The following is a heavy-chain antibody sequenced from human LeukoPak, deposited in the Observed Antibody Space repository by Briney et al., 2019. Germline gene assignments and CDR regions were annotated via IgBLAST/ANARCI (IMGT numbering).Heavy chain of an antibody. CDR3: ARAGLRFLEWLGHFDY. CDR2: IIPIFGTA. V-gene: IGHV1-69*01. CDR1: GGTFISYA. D-gene: IGHD3-3*01. Sequence: SVKVSCKASGGTFISYAISWVRQAPGQGLEWMGGIIPIFGTANYAQKFQGRVTITADESTSTAYMELSSLRSEDTAVYYCARAGLRFLEWLGHFDYWGQGTLVTVSS. J-gene: IGHJ4*02.